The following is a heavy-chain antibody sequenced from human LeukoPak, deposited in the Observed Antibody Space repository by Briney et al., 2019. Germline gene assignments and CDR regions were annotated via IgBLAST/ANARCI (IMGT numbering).Heavy chain of an antibody. Sequence: SVKVSCKASGGTFSSYAISWVRQAPGQGLEWMGRIIPILGIANYAQKFQGRVTITADKSTSTAYMELSSLRSGDTAVYYCARATDYGDYVPEYHFDYWGQGTLVTVSS. J-gene: IGHJ4*02. CDR2: IIPILGIA. D-gene: IGHD4-17*01. V-gene: IGHV1-69*04. CDR1: GGTFSSYA. CDR3: ARATDYGDYVPEYHFDY.